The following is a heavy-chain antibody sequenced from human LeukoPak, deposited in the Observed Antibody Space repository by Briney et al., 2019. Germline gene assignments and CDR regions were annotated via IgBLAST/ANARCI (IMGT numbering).Heavy chain of an antibody. Sequence: GESLKISCKGSGYSFTSYWIGWVRQMPEKGLEWMGIIYPGDSDTRYSPSFQGQVTISADKSISTTYLQWSSLKASDTAMYYCARLRLERIRHLDYWGQGTLVTVSS. CDR3: ARLRLERIRHLDY. CDR1: GYSFTSYW. V-gene: IGHV5-51*01. D-gene: IGHD2-15*01. J-gene: IGHJ4*02. CDR2: IYPGDSDT.